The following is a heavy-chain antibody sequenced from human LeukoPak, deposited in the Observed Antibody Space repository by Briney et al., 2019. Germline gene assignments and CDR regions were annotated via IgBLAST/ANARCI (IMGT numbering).Heavy chain of an antibody. J-gene: IGHJ4*02. V-gene: IGHV4-59*01. Sequence: SETLSLTCTLSSGSIANYYWSWIRQPAGKGLEWIGQIYFSGNTNYNPSFKSRVTISVDRSNNQFSLKLSSVTAADTAVYYCARHLWSEYHKFDYWGQGTLVTVSS. CDR1: SGSIANYY. CDR3: ARHLWSEYHKFDY. CDR2: IYFSGNT. D-gene: IGHD3-3*01.